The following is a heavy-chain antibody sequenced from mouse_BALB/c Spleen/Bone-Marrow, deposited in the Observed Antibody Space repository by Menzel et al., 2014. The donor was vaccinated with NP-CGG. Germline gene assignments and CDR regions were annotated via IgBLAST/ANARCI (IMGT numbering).Heavy chain of an antibody. V-gene: IGHV3-1*02. CDR1: GYSITSGYS. Sequence: DVQLQESGPDLVKPSQSLSLPCTVTGYSITSGYSCHWIRQFPGNKLEWMGYIHYSGTTNYNPSLKSRFSITRDTSKNQFFLQLNSVTTEDTATYYCARGYYGYDGAWFTYWGQGTLVTVSA. CDR3: ARGYYGYDGAWFTY. CDR2: IHYSGTT. D-gene: IGHD2-2*01. J-gene: IGHJ3*01.